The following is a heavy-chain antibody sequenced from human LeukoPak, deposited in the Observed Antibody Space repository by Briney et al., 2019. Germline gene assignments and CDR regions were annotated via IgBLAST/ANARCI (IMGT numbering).Heavy chain of an antibody. CDR1: GGSISSYY. D-gene: IGHD6-6*01. J-gene: IGHJ4*02. Sequence: SETLSLTCTVSGGSISSYYWSWIRQPPGKGLEWIGYIYYSGNTNYNPSLKSRVTISVDTSKNQFSLKLSSVTAADTAVYYCARVTSIAATIDYWGQGTLVTVSS. CDR3: ARVTSIAATIDY. V-gene: IGHV4-59*12. CDR2: IYYSGNT.